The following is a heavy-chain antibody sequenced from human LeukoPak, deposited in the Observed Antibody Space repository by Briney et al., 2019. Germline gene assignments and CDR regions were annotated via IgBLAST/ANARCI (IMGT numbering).Heavy chain of an antibody. D-gene: IGHD1-26*01. Sequence: GGSLRLSCAASGFTFSSYSMNWVRQAPGKGLEWVSYISSSSSTIYYADSVKGRFTISRDNAKNSLYLQMNSLRAEDTAVYYCARATELLGDAFDIWGQGTMVTVSS. CDR3: ARATELLGDAFDI. CDR1: GFTFSSYS. V-gene: IGHV3-48*04. J-gene: IGHJ3*02. CDR2: ISSSSSTI.